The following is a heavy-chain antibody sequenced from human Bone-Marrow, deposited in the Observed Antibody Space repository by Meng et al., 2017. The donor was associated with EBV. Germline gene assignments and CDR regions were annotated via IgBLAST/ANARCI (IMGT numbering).Heavy chain of an antibody. CDR2: MNPNSGNT. Sequence: QVQLVQAGGPGRKPSASVKVSSQASCYSFTSDDINWVRQATGPGLEWMGWMNPNSGNTGYAQKFQGRVTMTRNTSISTAYMELSSLRSEDTAVYYCARGSDYGDYQPLGYWGQGTLVTVSS. CDR3: ARGSDYGDYQPLGY. J-gene: IGHJ4*02. CDR1: CYSFTSDD. D-gene: IGHD4-17*01. V-gene: IGHV1-8*01.